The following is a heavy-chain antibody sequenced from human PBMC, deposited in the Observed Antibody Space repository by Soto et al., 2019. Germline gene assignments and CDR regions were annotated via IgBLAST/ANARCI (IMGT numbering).Heavy chain of an antibody. V-gene: IGHV1-2*02. CDR1: GYTVTAYY. Sequence: HVPLVQSGAEVKVPGDAVRVSCEASGYTVTAYYIRWVRQAPGQGLEWMGWIKPKFGDTTYAQDFQCRISKTRDLSSSTVYMELSRPTSDDTAIYYCARNMDYYYGPGSGNGHGVWGQGTTVTVYS. J-gene: IGHJ6*02. CDR3: ARNMDYYYGPGSGNGHGV. D-gene: IGHD3-10*01. CDR2: IKPKFGDT.